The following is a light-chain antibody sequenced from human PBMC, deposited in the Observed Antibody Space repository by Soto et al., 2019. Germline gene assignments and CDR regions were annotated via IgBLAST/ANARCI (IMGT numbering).Light chain of an antibody. CDR1: QNINNY. CDR3: QQSYTTPLT. Sequence: DIHMTQSPSSLSASVGDTVTITCRASQNINNYLNWYQQKPGKAPKLLISVESNLQSGVPSRFSGRGSGTEFTLTISSLQPEDFATYYCQQSYTTPLTFGGGTKVDI. V-gene: IGKV1-39*01. CDR2: VES. J-gene: IGKJ4*01.